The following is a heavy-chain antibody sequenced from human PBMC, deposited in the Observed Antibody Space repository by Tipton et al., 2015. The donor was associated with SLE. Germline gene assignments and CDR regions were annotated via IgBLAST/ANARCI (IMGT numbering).Heavy chain of an antibody. CDR3: ARGLLEWSDY. V-gene: IGHV4-34*01. Sequence: LSLKRRVTISVDTSKNQFSLKLSSVTAADTAVYYCARGLLEWSDYWGQGTLVTVSS. J-gene: IGHJ4*02. D-gene: IGHD3-3*01.